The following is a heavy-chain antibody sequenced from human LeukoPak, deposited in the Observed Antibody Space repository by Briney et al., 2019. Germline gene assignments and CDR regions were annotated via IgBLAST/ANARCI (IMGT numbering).Heavy chain of an antibody. Sequence: SETLSLTCTVSGGSISTYYWSWIRQPPGKGLEWLGYIYDSGSTNYNPSLKSRVTISIDSPKNQSSLKLNSVTAADTAVYYCARDRGYSHGRFDSWGQGTLVTVSS. D-gene: IGHD5-18*01. V-gene: IGHV4-59*01. J-gene: IGHJ4*02. CDR1: GGSISTYY. CDR3: ARDRGYSHGRFDS. CDR2: IYDSGST.